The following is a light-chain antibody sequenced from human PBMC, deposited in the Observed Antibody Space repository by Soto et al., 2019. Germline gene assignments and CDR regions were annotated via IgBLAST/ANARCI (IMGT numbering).Light chain of an antibody. V-gene: IGKV3-15*01. CDR1: QSFXSN. CDR2: TAS. Sequence: EIVLTQCPATLSVSPGERATLSCRASQSFXSNFVWYELKPGQAPRFLXDTASTMATGSPARFSGSGSGTEFTLTISSLQSQDFAVYYSQQYKNGPRTFGQGTKVDI. CDR3: QQYKNGPRT. J-gene: IGKJ1*01.